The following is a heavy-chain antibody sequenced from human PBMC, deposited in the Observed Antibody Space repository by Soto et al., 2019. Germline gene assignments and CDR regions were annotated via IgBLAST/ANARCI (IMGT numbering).Heavy chain of an antibody. D-gene: IGHD3-10*01. Sequence: QVQLQQWGAGLLKPSETLSLTCAVYGGSFSGYYWSWIRQPPGKGLEWIGEINHSGSTNYNPSLRSRVTISVDASKNQFSLKLSSVTAADTAVYYFARTPVLLWFGRGLDYWGQGTLVTVSS. CDR1: GGSFSGYY. J-gene: IGHJ4*02. CDR3: ARTPVLLWFGRGLDY. V-gene: IGHV4-34*01. CDR2: INHSGST.